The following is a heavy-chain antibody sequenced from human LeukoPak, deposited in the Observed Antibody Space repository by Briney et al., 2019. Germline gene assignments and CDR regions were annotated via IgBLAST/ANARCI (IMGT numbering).Heavy chain of an antibody. J-gene: IGHJ4*02. D-gene: IGHD2-2*01. Sequence: SGGSLRLSCAASGFTFSSYSMNWVRQAPGKGLEWVSYISSSSSTIYYADSVKGRFTISRDNAKNSLYLQMNSLRAEDTAVYYCARRRRLPAAAIGVDYWGQGTLVTVSS. CDR1: GFTFSSYS. CDR3: ARRRRLPAAAIGVDY. CDR2: ISSSSSTI. V-gene: IGHV3-48*04.